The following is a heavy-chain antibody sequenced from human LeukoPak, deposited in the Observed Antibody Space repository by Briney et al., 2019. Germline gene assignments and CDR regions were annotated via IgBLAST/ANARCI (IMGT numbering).Heavy chain of an antibody. J-gene: IGHJ4*02. D-gene: IGHD3-3*01. Sequence: SETLSLTCAVYGGSFSDYYWSWIRRPPGKGLEWSGEINHSGSTNYNPSLKSRVTISVDTSKHQFSLKLRSVTAADTAVYYCARGSWSSNFDYWGQGTLVTVSS. CDR2: INHSGST. V-gene: IGHV4-34*01. CDR3: ARGSWSSNFDY. CDR1: GGSFSDYY.